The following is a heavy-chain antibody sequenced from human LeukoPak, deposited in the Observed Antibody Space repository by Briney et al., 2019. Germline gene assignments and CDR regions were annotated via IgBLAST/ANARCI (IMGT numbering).Heavy chain of an antibody. D-gene: IGHD3-9*01. CDR1: GFTFSNYA. CDR3: AKDGHYDILTGYYPFDY. Sequence: GGSLRLSCAASGFTFSNYAMSWVRQAPGKGLEWVSAISGSGGSTYYADSVKGRFTISRDNSKNTLYLQMNSLRAEDTAVYYCAKDGHYDILTGYYPFDYWGQGTLVTVSS. V-gene: IGHV3-23*01. CDR2: ISGSGGST. J-gene: IGHJ4*02.